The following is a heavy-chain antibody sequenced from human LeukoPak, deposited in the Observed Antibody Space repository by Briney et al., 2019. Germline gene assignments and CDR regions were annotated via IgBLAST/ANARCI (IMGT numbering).Heavy chain of an antibody. CDR3: AGIRIAAAAYY. D-gene: IGHD6-13*01. Sequence: PSETLSLTCAVYGGSFSGYYWSWIRQPPGKGLEWIGEINHSGSTNYNPSLKSRVTISVDTSKNQFSLKLSSATAADTAVYYCAGIRIAAAAYYWGQGTLVTVSS. CDR2: INHSGST. J-gene: IGHJ4*02. CDR1: GGSFSGYY. V-gene: IGHV4-34*01.